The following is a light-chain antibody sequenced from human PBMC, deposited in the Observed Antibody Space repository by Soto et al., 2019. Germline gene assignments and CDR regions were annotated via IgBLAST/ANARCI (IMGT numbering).Light chain of an antibody. CDR3: SSYTSSRIRV. Sequence: QSALTQPASVSGSPGQSITISCTGTSSDVGAYNYVSWYQQHPGKAPKLMIYDVSNRPSGLSNRFSGSKFGSTASLTISGLQAEDEADYYCSSYTSSRIRVFGGGTKVTVL. CDR2: DVS. J-gene: IGLJ3*02. CDR1: SSDVGAYNY. V-gene: IGLV2-14*01.